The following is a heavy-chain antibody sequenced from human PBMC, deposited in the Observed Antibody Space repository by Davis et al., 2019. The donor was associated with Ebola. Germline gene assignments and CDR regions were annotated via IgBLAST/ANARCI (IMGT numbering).Heavy chain of an antibody. CDR3: AQQLGDYGGNALRY. CDR2: ISSSASYK. CDR1: GGSFSVYY. D-gene: IGHD4-23*01. J-gene: IGHJ4*02. V-gene: IGHV3-11*06. Sequence: LSLTCAVYGGSFSVYYMSWIRQAPGKGPEWVSSISSSASYKNYADSVKGRFTISRDDAKKSLYLQMDSLRAEDTAVYYCAQQLGDYGGNALRYWGQGTLVTVSS.